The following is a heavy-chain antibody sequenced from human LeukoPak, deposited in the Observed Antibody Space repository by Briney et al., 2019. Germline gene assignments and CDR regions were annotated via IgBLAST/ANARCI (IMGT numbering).Heavy chain of an antibody. CDR1: GFTFSSYW. CDR2: IKQDGSEK. V-gene: IGHV3-7*01. CDR3: ARLVSGDYAGYFDL. Sequence: GGSLRLSCAASGFTFSSYWMSWVRQAPGKGLEWVANIKQDGSEKYYVDSVKGRFTISRDNAKNSLYLQMNSLRAEDTAVYYCARLVSGDYAGYFDLWGRGTLVTVSS. D-gene: IGHD4-17*01. J-gene: IGHJ2*01.